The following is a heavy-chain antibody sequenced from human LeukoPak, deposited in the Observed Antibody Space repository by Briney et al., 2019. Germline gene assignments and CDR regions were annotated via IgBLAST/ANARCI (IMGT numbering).Heavy chain of an antibody. D-gene: IGHD6-19*01. Sequence: GGSLRLSCAASGFTFSSYATSWVRQAPGKGLEWVSAIRGSGGGTYHADSVKGRFTISRDNSKNTLYLQMNSLRDEDTALYYCAKAGIGVVGYFDYWGQGTLVTVSS. V-gene: IGHV3-23*01. J-gene: IGHJ4*02. CDR3: AKAGIGVVGYFDY. CDR1: GFTFSSYA. CDR2: IRGSGGGT.